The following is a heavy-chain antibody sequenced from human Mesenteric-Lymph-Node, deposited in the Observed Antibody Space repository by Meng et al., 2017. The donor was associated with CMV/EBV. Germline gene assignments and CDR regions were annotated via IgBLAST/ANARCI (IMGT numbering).Heavy chain of an antibody. J-gene: IGHJ6*02. CDR2: VHYSGST. Sequence: SETLSLTCSVSGVSVSIGNYYWTWIRQPPGKGLQCIGYVHYSGSTNYNPSLKSRVTISVDTSKNQFSLKLSSVTAADTAVYYCARGVGSSWYVYYYGMDVWGQGTTVTVSS. D-gene: IGHD6-13*01. CDR1: GVSVSIGNYY. V-gene: IGHV4-61*01. CDR3: ARGVGSSWYVYYYGMDV.